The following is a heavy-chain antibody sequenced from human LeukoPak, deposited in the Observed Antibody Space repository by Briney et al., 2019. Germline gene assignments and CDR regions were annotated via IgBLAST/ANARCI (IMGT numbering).Heavy chain of an antibody. CDR3: VKECGFMVAPNSAFDI. CDR1: GFTFNSYA. J-gene: IGHJ3*02. CDR2: ISRNGGST. Sequence: PGGSLRLSCSASGFTFNSYAVHCVRQAPGKGLEYVSGISRNGGSTYYADSVKGRFTISRDNSKNTLYLQMSSLRAEDTAVYYCVKECGFMVAPNSAFDIWGQGTMVTVSS. V-gene: IGHV3-64D*06. D-gene: IGHD4/OR15-4a*01.